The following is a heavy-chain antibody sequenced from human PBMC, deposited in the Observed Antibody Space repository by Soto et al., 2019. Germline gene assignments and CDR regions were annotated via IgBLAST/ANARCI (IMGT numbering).Heavy chain of an antibody. J-gene: IGHJ6*02. D-gene: IGHD2-2*01. CDR3: ASGRVPNYYYSYGMDV. V-gene: IGHV1-69*13. CDR2: IIPIFGTA. CDR1: GGTFSSYA. Sequence: ASLNLSCKASGGTFSSYAISWGRQAPGQGLEWMGGIIPIFGTANYAQKFQGRVTITADESTSTAYMELSSLRSEDTAVYYCASGRVPNYYYSYGMDVWGQGTTVTVSS.